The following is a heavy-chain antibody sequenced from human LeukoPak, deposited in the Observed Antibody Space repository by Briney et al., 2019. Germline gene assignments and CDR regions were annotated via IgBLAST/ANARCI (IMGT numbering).Heavy chain of an antibody. J-gene: IGHJ4*02. D-gene: IGHD3-10*01. CDR1: GGSISSYY. Sequence: SETLSHTCTGSGGSISSYYWSWMRQPPGKGLVWIGYIYYSGRTNYNPPLKSRVPKPVDQFQNQFSLKLSTVTAADPAVYYTSRLWFGSSYFDYWGQGTLVTVSS. V-gene: IGHV4-59*08. CDR3: SRLWFGSSYFDY. CDR2: IYYSGRT.